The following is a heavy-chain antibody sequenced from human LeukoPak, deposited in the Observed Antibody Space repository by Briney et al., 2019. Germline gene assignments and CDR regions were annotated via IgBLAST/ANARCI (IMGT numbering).Heavy chain of an antibody. CDR3: AKPGSALWFGELKYYFHY. CDR2: ITGSGGST. D-gene: IGHD3-10*01. CDR1: GFTFSSYA. Sequence: GGSLRLSCAASGFTFSSYAMSWVRQAPGKGLEWVSAITGSGGSTYYADSVKGRFTISRDNSKNTLYLQMNSLRAEDTAAYYCAKPGSALWFGELKYYFHYWGQGTLVTVSS. V-gene: IGHV3-23*01. J-gene: IGHJ4*02.